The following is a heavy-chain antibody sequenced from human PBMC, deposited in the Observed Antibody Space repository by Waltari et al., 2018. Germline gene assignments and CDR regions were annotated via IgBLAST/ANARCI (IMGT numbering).Heavy chain of an antibody. CDR2: INPNSDDA. D-gene: IGHD6-19*01. CDR3: ARDVAGSQGGAFDI. J-gene: IGHJ3*02. V-gene: IGHV1-2*02. CDR1: GYPFTAYY. Sequence: QVQLVQSGTEVKKPGASVKVSCKASGYPFTAYYMHWLRQAPGQGLEWMGCINPNSDDANYERMFQGGVTMTMDTSIDTGYLELSSLRSDDTAVYYCARDVAGSQGGAFDIWGQGTMVTVSS.